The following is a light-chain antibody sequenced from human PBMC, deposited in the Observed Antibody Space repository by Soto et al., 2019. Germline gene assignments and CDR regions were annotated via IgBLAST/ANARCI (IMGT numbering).Light chain of an antibody. Sequence: EIVLTQSPDTLSLFPGERATLSCRASQSVSRTSLAWYQQKLGQAPRLLIFGASSRATGIPDRFSGSGSGTDFTLTISRLEPEDFAVYYCQQYGSSRWTFGQGTKVEIK. J-gene: IGKJ1*01. CDR2: GAS. CDR3: QQYGSSRWT. V-gene: IGKV3-20*01. CDR1: QSVSRTS.